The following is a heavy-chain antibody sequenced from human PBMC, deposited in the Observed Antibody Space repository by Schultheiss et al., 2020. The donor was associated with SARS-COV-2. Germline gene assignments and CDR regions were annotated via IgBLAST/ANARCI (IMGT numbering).Heavy chain of an antibody. Sequence: SETLSLTCTVSGGSISSSSYYWGWIRQPAGKGLEWIGRIYTSGSTNYNPSLKSRVTISIDTSKNQFSLKLSSVTAADTAVYYCARVLDSSGYGYDYWGQGTLVTVSS. CDR3: ARVLDSSGYGYDY. V-gene: IGHV4-61*02. CDR1: GGSISSSSYY. CDR2: IYTSGST. D-gene: IGHD3-22*01. J-gene: IGHJ4*02.